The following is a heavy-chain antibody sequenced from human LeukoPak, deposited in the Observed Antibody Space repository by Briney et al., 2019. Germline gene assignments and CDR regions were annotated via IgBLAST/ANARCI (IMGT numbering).Heavy chain of an antibody. V-gene: IGHV3-53*05. CDR2: IYSGGST. Sequence: TGGSLRLSCAASGFTVSSNYMSWVRQAPGKGLEWVSVIYSGGSTYYADSVKGRFTISRDNSKNTLYLQMNSLRAEDTAVYYCAKDSSVYYYDSRSLDYWGQGTLVTVSS. D-gene: IGHD3-22*01. CDR3: AKDSSVYYYDSRSLDY. CDR1: GFTVSSNY. J-gene: IGHJ4*02.